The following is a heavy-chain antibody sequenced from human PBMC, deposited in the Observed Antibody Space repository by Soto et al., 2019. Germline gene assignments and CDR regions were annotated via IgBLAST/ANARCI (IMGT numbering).Heavy chain of an antibody. CDR2: INPNSGGT. CDR3: ARAEMVRGVIRGWFDP. Sequence: ASVKVSCKASGYTFTGYYMHWVRQAPGQGLEWMGWINPNSGGTNYAQKFQGWVTMTRDTSISTAYMELSRLRSDDTAVYYCARAEMVRGVIRGWFDPWGQGTLVTVSS. D-gene: IGHD3-10*01. J-gene: IGHJ5*02. CDR1: GYTFTGYY. V-gene: IGHV1-2*04.